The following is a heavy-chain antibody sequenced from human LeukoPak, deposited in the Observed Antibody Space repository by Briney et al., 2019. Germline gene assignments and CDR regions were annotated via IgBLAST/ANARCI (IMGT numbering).Heavy chain of an antibody. Sequence: GASVKVSCKASGYTFTSYGISWVRQAPGQGLEWMGWISPYNGNTNYAQKFQGRVTITRNTSISTAYMELSSLRSEDTAVYHCCVMALRYSYYFDYWGQGTLVTVSS. J-gene: IGHJ4*02. CDR3: CVMALRYSYYFDY. D-gene: IGHD3-9*01. V-gene: IGHV1-18*01. CDR2: ISPYNGNT. CDR1: GYTFTSYG.